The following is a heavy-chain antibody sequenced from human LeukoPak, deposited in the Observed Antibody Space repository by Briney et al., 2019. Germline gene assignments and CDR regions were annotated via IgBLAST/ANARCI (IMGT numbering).Heavy chain of an antibody. CDR3: AREDISWFDP. Sequence: GGSLRLSCAASGFTFSSYSMNWVRQAPGKGLEWVSSISSSSSYIYYADSVKGRFTISRDNAKNSLYLQMNSLGAEDTAVYYCAREDISWFDPWGQGTLVTVSS. V-gene: IGHV3-21*01. CDR2: ISSSSSYI. J-gene: IGHJ5*02. D-gene: IGHD2-15*01. CDR1: GFTFSSYS.